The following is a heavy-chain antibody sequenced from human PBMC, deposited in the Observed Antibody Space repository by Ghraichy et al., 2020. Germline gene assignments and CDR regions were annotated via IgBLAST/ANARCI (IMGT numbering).Heavy chain of an antibody. CDR1: GASISSYY. J-gene: IGHJ6*02. V-gene: IGHV4-59*01. D-gene: IGHD3-10*01. CDR3: ARERYTGSMVRGVYSYFYYPMDV. Sequence: GSLRLSCTVSGASISSYYWSWIRQPPGKGLEWIGYIYNSGITDYNPSLKRRVTISLDTSKNQFSLDLSSVTAADTAVYYCARERYTGSMVRGVYSYFYYPMDVWGQGTTVTVSS. CDR2: IYNSGIT.